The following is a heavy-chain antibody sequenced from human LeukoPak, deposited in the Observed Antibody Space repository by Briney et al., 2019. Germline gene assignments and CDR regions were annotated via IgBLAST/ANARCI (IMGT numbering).Heavy chain of an antibody. CDR3: AKSDSSGWYSSDY. CDR1: GFIFSSYA. Sequence: PGGSLRLSCAASGFIFSSYAMSWVRQAPGKGLEWVSAISGSGGSTYYADSVKGRFTISRDNSKNTLNLQMNSLRAEDTAVYYCAKSDSSGWYSSDYWGQGTLVTVSS. D-gene: IGHD6-19*01. J-gene: IGHJ4*02. V-gene: IGHV3-23*01. CDR2: ISGSGGST.